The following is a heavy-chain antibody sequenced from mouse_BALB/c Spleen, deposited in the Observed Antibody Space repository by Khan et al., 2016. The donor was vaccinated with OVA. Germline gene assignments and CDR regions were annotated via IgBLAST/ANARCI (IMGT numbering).Heavy chain of an antibody. J-gene: IGHJ4*01. CDR2: ISSGSSTI. Sequence: EVELVESGGGLVQPGGSRKLSCAASGFTFSGFGMHWVRQAPEKGLEWVAYISSGSSTIYYADTVKGRFTISRDNPKNTLFLQMTSLRSEDTAMYYCARRRIYDGYYGVAMDYWGQGTSVTVSS. CDR3: ARRRIYDGYYGVAMDY. D-gene: IGHD2-3*01. CDR1: GFTFSGFG. V-gene: IGHV5-17*02.